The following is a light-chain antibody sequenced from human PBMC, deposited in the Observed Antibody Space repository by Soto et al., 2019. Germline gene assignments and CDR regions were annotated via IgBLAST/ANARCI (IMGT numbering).Light chain of an antibody. CDR1: QSVSSN. CDR3: QPYNNWPLT. CDR2: GAS. Sequence: EIVLTQSPGTLSLSPGERATLSCRASQSVSSNYLAWYQQKPGQAPRLLIYGASIRATGVPTRFSGSRSGAEFTLTINSLQSEDFAVYYCQPYNNWPLTFGGGTKVEIK. V-gene: IGKV3-15*01. J-gene: IGKJ4*01.